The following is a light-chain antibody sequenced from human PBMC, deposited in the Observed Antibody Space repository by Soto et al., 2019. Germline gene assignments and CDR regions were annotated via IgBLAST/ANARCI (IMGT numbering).Light chain of an antibody. V-gene: IGLV2-8*01. J-gene: IGLJ2*01. CDR1: SRDIGGYDF. CDR2: DVF. CDR3: SSYGGSNNLL. Sequence: QSALTQPPSASGSPGQSVTISCTGTSRDIGGYDFVSWHQQHPGKAPKLMIYDVFKRPSGVPDRFSGSKSGNTASLTVSGLQADDEADYYCSSYGGSNNLLFGGGTQLTVL.